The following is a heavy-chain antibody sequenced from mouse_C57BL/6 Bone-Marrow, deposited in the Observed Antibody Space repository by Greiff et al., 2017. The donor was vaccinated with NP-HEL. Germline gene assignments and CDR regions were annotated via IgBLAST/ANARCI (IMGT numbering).Heavy chain of an antibody. V-gene: IGHV14-3*01. CDR2: IDPANGNT. D-gene: IGHD1-1*01. J-gene: IGHJ3*01. CDR1: GFNIKNTY. CDR3: ARGYYGSSGPWFAY. Sequence: VQLQQPGAELVKPGASVKLSCTASGFNIKNTYMHWVKQRPEQGLEWIGRIDPANGNTKYAPKFQGKATITADTSSNTAYLQLSSLTSEDTAIYYCARGYYGSSGPWFAYWGQGTLVTVSA.